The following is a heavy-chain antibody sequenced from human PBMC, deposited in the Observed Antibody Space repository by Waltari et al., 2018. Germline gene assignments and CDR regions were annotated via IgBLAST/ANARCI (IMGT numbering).Heavy chain of an antibody. CDR3: ATWAPSDH. Sequence: EVLLEESGGGLVQPGGPLRLSCAASGFTFSSYRMHWVRQAPGKGLVWVSRIDSDGSVTTYADSVKGRFTISRDNAKNTLYLQMNSLRVEDTAVYYCATWAPSDHWGQGTLVTVSS. CDR2: IDSDGSVT. J-gene: IGHJ4*02. V-gene: IGHV3-74*01. D-gene: IGHD3-16*01. CDR1: GFTFSSYR.